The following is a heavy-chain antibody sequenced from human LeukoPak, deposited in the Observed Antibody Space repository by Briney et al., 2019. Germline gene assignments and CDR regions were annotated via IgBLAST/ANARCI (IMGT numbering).Heavy chain of an antibody. V-gene: IGHV1-8*01. D-gene: IGHD6-19*01. Sequence: ASVKVSCKASGYTFTSYDINWVRQATGQGLEWMGWMNPNSGNTGYAQKFQGRVTMTRNTSISTAYMELSSLRSDDTAVYYCARAGQWLVARYYYYYMDVWGKGTTVTISS. CDR1: GYTFTSYD. CDR2: MNPNSGNT. CDR3: ARAGQWLVARYYYYYMDV. J-gene: IGHJ6*03.